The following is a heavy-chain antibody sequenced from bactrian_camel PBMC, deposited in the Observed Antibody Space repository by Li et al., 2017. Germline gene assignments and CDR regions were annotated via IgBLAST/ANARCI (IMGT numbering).Heavy chain of an antibody. CDR2: IYSDGETT. CDR1: GFTFSSYS. Sequence: HVQLVESGGGLVQPGGSLRLSCLASGFTFSSYSMNWVRQPLGKGLEWIAGIYSDGETTNYADSVKGRFTISRDNGKNTLYLQMNKLTPEDSAMYHCAANRDLYCGGMNLLERYDYNYWGRGTQVTVS. CDR3: AANRDLYCGGMNLLERYDYNY. D-gene: IGHD3*01. J-gene: IGHJ4*01. V-gene: IGHV3S6*01.